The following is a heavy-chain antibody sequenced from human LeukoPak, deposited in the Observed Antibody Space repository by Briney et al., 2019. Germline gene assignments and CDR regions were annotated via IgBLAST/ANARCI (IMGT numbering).Heavy chain of an antibody. D-gene: IGHD2-21*02. CDR3: ARGVAYCGGDCYLILGY. CDR2: IIPIFGTA. V-gene: IGHV1-69*05. CDR1: GGTFSSYA. J-gene: IGHJ4*02. Sequence: SVKVSCKSSGGTFSSYAISWVRQAPGQGREGMGRIIPIFGTAHYAQKFQGRVMINTDESTSTAYMELSSLRSEDTAVYYCARGVAYCGGDCYLILGYWGQGALVTVSS.